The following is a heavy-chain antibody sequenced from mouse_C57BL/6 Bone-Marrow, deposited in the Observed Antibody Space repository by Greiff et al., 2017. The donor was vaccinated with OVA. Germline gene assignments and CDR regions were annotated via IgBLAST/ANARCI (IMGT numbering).Heavy chain of an antibody. D-gene: IGHD2-5*01. Sequence: EVNVVESGGGLVKPGGSLKLSCAASGFTFSSYAMSWVRQTPEKRLEWVATISDGGSYTYYPDNVKGRFTISRDNAKNNLYLQMSHLKSEDTAMYYCARCSNSAWFAYWGQGTLVTVSA. CDR2: ISDGGSYT. CDR1: GFTFSSYA. CDR3: ARCSNSAWFAY. V-gene: IGHV5-4*03. J-gene: IGHJ3*01.